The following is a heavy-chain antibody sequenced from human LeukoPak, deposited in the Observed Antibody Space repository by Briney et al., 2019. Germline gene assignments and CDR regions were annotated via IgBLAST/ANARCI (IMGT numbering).Heavy chain of an antibody. CDR2: IYSADST. J-gene: IGHJ6*02. CDR3: VKAVGAKGDYYYYYGMDV. CDR1: GFTVSSNY. D-gene: IGHD1-26*01. Sequence: GGSLRLSCAASGFTVSSNYMSWVRQAPGKGLELVSVIYSADSTYYADSVKGRFTISRDNSKNTLYLQMSSLRAEDTAVYYCVKAVGAKGDYYYYYGMDVWGQGTTVTVSS. V-gene: IGHV3-53*01.